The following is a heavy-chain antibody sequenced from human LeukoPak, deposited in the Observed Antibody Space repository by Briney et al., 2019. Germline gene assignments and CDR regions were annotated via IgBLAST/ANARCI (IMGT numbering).Heavy chain of an antibody. Sequence: GGSLRLSCAASGFTFSNYGMNWVRQAPGKGLEWVSGIGVGGTTYYADSAKGRFTISRDTSKSTLYLQMNSLRAEDTAVYYCAKAQGYYDCWGQGTLVAVSS. D-gene: IGHD3-22*01. CDR3: AKAQGYYDC. CDR1: GFTFSNYG. CDR2: IGVGGTT. J-gene: IGHJ4*02. V-gene: IGHV3-23*01.